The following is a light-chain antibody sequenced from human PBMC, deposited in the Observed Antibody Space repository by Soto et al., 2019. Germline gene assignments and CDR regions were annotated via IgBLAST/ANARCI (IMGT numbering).Light chain of an antibody. Sequence: DIQMTQSPSTLSASVGDSVTITCRASQSISSWLAWYQQKPGKAPKLLIYDASSLESGVPSRFSGSGSGTEFTLTISSLQPDDFATYYCQQYNSSLLTFGGWTKVDIK. CDR1: QSISSW. J-gene: IGKJ4*01. V-gene: IGKV1-5*01. CDR3: QQYNSSLLT. CDR2: DAS.